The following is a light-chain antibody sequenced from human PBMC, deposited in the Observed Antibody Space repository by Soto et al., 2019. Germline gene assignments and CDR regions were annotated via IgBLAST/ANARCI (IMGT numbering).Light chain of an antibody. Sequence: IHLTQSPSSLSASVGDRVTITCRASQEISGYLAWYQQTPGKAPKLLIYGVSTLQDGVSSRFSGRGSGTDFSLTISSLQPEDFATYYCQPLHWAFGPGT. CDR3: QPLHWA. J-gene: IGKJ1*01. V-gene: IGKV1-9*01. CDR1: QEISGY. CDR2: GVS.